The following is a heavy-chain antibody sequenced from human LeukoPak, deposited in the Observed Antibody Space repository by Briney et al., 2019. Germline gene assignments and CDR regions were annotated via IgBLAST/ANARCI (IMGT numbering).Heavy chain of an antibody. CDR2: IYYSGST. CDR1: GDSISSYY. V-gene: IGHV4-59*08. Sequence: PSETLSLTCTVSGDSISSYYRSWIRQPPGKGLEWIGYIYYSGSTNYHPSLKSRLIISVDTSKNQFSLKLNSVTAADTAVYYCARMTLSFDYWGQGTLVTVSS. CDR3: ARMTLSFDY. D-gene: IGHD2/OR15-2a*01. J-gene: IGHJ4*02.